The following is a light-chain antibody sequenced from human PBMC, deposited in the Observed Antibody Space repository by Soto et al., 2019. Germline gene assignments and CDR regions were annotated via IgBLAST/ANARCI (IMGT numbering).Light chain of an antibody. CDR2: DAS. J-gene: IGKJ2*01. CDR3: QQYDIWPPYT. V-gene: IGKV3-15*01. Sequence: EIVLTQSPGTLSLSPGERATLSCRASQSVRSSFLAWYQQKPGQAPRLLIYDASTRATGIPPRFSGGGSGTEFTVTISSLQSEDFAIYYCQQYDIWPPYTFGQGTKVDIK. CDR1: QSVRSS.